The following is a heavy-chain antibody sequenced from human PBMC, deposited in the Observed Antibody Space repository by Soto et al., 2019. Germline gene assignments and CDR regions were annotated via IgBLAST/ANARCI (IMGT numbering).Heavy chain of an antibody. CDR2: INAGNGNT. J-gene: IGHJ6*03. Sequence: ASVKVSCKASGYTFTSYAMHWVRQAPGQRLEWMGWINAGNGNTKYSQKFQGRVTITRDTSASTAYMELSSLRSEDTAVYYCAKGTTVTTVADYMDVWGKGTTVTVSS. D-gene: IGHD4-17*01. CDR3: AKGTTVTTVADYMDV. CDR1: GYTFTSYA. V-gene: IGHV1-3*01.